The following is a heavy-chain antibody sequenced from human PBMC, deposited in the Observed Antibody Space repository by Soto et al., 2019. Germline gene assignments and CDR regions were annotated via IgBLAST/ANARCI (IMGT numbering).Heavy chain of an antibody. CDR1: GGSISSSSYY. CDR3: ARLVDGFAFDI. D-gene: IGHD3-10*01. V-gene: IGHV4-39*01. J-gene: IGHJ3*02. CDR2: IYYSGST. Sequence: SETLPLTCTVSGGSISSSSYYWGWIRQPPGKGLEWIGCIYYSGSTYYNPSLKSRVTISVDTSKNQFSLKLSSVTAADTAVYYCARLVDGFAFDIWGQGTMVTVSS.